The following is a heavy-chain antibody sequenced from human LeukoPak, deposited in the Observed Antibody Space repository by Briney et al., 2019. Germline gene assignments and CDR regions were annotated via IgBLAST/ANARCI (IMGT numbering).Heavy chain of an antibody. CDR1: GFTFSNYW. CDR2: INQDGSEK. D-gene: IGHD6-19*01. CDR3: ARERRQWQPFDI. Sequence: GGSLRLSCEASGFTFSNYWMSWVRQAPGKGLEWVANINQDGSEKYYVDSVKGRFTISRDNTDNSLFLQMSSLRAEDTAVYYCARERRQWQPFDIWGQGTMVTVSS. V-gene: IGHV3-7*01. J-gene: IGHJ3*02.